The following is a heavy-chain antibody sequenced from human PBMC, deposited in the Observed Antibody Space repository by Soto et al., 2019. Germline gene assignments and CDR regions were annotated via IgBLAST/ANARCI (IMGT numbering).Heavy chain of an antibody. Sequence: QVQLQESGPGLVKPSQTLSLTCTVSGGSLTSDSYYWSWIRQHPGEGLEWIGYIYYSGSTYYNPSLKSRVTISMDTSKNHFSLKLSSVTVADTAVYYCARASYHDNSGPDYWGQGTLVTVSS. CDR1: GGSLTSDSYY. CDR2: IYYSGST. CDR3: ARASYHDNSGPDY. D-gene: IGHD3-22*01. J-gene: IGHJ4*02. V-gene: IGHV4-31*03.